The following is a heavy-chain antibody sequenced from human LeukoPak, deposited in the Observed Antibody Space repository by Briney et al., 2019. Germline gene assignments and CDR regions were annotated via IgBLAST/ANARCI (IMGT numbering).Heavy chain of an antibody. D-gene: IGHD3-10*01. J-gene: IGHJ4*02. CDR2: ISYDGSNK. Sequence: PGGSLRLSCAASGFTFSSYGMHWVRQAPGKGLEWVAVISYDGSNKYYADSVKGRFTISRDNSKNTLYLQMNSLRAEDTAVYYCARGLWFGEFDYWGQGTLVTVSS. CDR3: ARGLWFGEFDY. V-gene: IGHV3-30*03. CDR1: GFTFSSYG.